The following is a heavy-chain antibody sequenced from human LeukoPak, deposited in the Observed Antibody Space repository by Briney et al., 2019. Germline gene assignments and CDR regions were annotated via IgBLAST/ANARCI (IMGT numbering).Heavy chain of an antibody. CDR2: MNPNSGDI. D-gene: IGHD3-9*01. CDR3: ARGGYDILTGSYRVRYYFDY. CDR1: GYTFTASY. V-gene: IGHV1-2*02. Sequence: GASVKVSCKASGYTFTASYIHWVRLAPGQGLEWMGWMNPNSGDIHYAQKFRGRVTMTRDTSISTAYMDLSRLGSDDTAVYYCARGGYDILTGSYRVRYYFDYWGQGTLVTVSS. J-gene: IGHJ4*02.